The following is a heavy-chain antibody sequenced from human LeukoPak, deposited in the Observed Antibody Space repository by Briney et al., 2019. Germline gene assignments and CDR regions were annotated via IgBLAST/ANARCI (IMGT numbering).Heavy chain of an antibody. J-gene: IGHJ4*02. V-gene: IGHV3-7*05. CDR3: ARDWELGY. D-gene: IGHD7-27*01. Sequence: TGGSLRLSCAASRFTFSSYWMTWVRQAPGKGLEWVANIKQDGGEKHYVDSVQGRFTISRDNAKNSLYLQMNSLRAEDTAVYYCARDWELGYWGQGTLVTVSS. CDR1: RFTFSSYW. CDR2: IKQDGGEK.